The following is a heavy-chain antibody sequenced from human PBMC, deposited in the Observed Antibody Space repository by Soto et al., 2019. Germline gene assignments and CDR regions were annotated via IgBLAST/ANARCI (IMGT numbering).Heavy chain of an antibody. CDR3: ARSPYSSGYYYAIDY. D-gene: IGHD3-22*01. CDR2: INPSGGST. V-gene: IGHV1-46*01. Sequence: ASVKVSCKASGYTLIMYYIHWMRQAPGQGREWMGLINPSGGSTTYAQKFQGRVTMTRDTSTSTVYMDLSSLKSEDTAVYYCARSPYSSGYYYAIDYCGQGTQVTVSS. J-gene: IGHJ4*02. CDR1: GYTLIMYY.